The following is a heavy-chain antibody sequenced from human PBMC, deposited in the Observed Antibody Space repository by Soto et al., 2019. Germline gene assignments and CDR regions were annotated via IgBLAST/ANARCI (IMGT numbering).Heavy chain of an antibody. CDR1: GGSISSGGYY. Sequence: QVQLQESGPGLVKPSQTLSLTCTVSGGSISSGGYYWSWIRQHPGKGREWIGYIYYSGSTYYNPSHKSRVTISVDTSKNQFSLKLGSVTAADTAVDYCARNPPALYWYFDLWGRGTLVTVSS. V-gene: IGHV4-31*03. CDR3: ARNPPALYWYFDL. CDR2: IYYSGST. J-gene: IGHJ2*01.